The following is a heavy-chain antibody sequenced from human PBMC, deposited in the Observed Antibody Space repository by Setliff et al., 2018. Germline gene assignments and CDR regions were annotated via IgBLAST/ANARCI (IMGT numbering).Heavy chain of an antibody. CDR3: AKVKKPLKRGYGFDY. Sequence: PGGSLRLSCAASGFVFCTYCMGWVRQAPGKGLEWVASIRLDGTYKDYGDSVKGRFTISRDNSENTLFLQMNSLRAEDTGVYYCAKVKKPLKRGYGFDYWGRRTLVTVSS. CDR2: IRLDGTYK. CDR1: GFVFCTYC. J-gene: IGHJ4*02. V-gene: IGHV3-30*02. D-gene: IGHD1-1*01.